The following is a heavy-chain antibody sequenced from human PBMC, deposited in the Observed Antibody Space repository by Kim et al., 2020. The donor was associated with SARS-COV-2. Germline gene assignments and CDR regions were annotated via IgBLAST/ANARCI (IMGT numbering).Heavy chain of an antibody. V-gene: IGHV4-59*01. Sequence: SETLSLTCTVSGGSMSTYYWSWIRQPPGKGLEWIGYISYSGSTNYNAYLKSRVTISIDTSRNQFSLELTSVTTADTAVYSCARVIAAAGLPTCWFYSCGDGTLVTVSS. CDR1: GGSMSTYY. CDR3: ARVIAAAGLPTCWFYS. J-gene: IGHJ5*01. CDR2: ISYSGST. D-gene: IGHD6-13*01.